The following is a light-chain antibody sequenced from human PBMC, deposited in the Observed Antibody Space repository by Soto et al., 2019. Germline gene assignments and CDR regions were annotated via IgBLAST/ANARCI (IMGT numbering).Light chain of an antibody. V-gene: IGKV1-5*01. CDR1: QSISSW. Sequence: DIQMTQSXSXLXASVVDRVTITCRASQSISSWLAWYQQKPGKAPKLLIFDASTLESGVPSRFSGSGSGTDFTLTISSLQPDDFATYYCQQYSAYPYTFGQGTKVDIK. CDR2: DAS. J-gene: IGKJ2*01. CDR3: QQYSAYPYT.